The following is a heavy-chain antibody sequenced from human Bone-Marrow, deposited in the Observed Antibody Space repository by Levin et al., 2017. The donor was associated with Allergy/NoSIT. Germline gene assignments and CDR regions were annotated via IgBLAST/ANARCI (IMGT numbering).Heavy chain of an antibody. CDR2: ISWNSGSI. CDR3: AKTTKRLLGYCSGGSCYTRGYFDY. V-gene: IGHV3-9*01. CDR1: GFTFDDYA. D-gene: IGHD2-15*01. Sequence: GGFLRLSCAASGFTFDDYAMHWVPQAPGKGLEWVSGISWNSGSIGYADSVKGRFTISRDNAKNSLYLQMNSLRAEDTALYYCAKTTKRLLGYCSGGSCYTRGYFDYWGQGTLVTVSS. J-gene: IGHJ4*02.